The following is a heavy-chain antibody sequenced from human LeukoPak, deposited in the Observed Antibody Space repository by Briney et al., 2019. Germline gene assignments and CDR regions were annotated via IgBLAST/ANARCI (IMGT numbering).Heavy chain of an antibody. CDR1: GFTFSTYS. Sequence: PGGSLRLSCAASGFTFSTYSMNWVRQAPGKGLEWVSSITGSSSNIYYADSVKGRFTISRDNAKNLLYLQMSSLRAEDTAVYYCARARIDYWGQGTLVTVSS. CDR2: ITGSSSNI. J-gene: IGHJ4*02. CDR3: ARARIDY. V-gene: IGHV3-21*01. D-gene: IGHD1-14*01.